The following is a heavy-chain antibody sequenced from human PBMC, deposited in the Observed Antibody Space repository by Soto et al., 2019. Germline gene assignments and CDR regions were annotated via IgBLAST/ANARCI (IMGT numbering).Heavy chain of an antibody. Sequence: SETLSLTCTVSGGSISSSSYYWGWIHHPPGKGLEWIGSIYYSGSTYYNPSLKSRVTISVDKSKNQFSLKLSSVTAADTAVYYCARGIEGWYQGRYYYGMDVWGQGTTVTVSS. CDR1: GGSISSSSYY. D-gene: IGHD6-19*01. CDR3: ARGIEGWYQGRYYYGMDV. J-gene: IGHJ6*02. V-gene: IGHV4-39*07. CDR2: IYYSGST.